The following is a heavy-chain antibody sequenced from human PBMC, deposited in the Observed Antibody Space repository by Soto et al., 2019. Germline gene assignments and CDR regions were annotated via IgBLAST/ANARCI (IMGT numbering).Heavy chain of an antibody. CDR2: IYYGGST. D-gene: IGHD1-26*01. V-gene: IGHV4-59*11. CDR3: ARDGREASGMDV. J-gene: IGHJ6*02. CDR1: GGSISSHY. Sequence: SETLSLTCTVSGGSISSHYWSWVRQAPGKGLEWIGHIYYGGSTTYNPSLRSRSTISVDTSNNQFSLKLNSVTTADTAVYYCARDGREASGMDVWGQGTKVTVSS.